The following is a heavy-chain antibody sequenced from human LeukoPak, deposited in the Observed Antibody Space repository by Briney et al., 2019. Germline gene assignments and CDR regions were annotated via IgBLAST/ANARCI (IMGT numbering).Heavy chain of an antibody. D-gene: IGHD3-22*01. CDR1: GFTVSSYS. J-gene: IGHJ6*02. CDR3: AREYYYDSSGYYYGMDV. CDR2: ISSSSSYI. Sequence: PGGSPRLSCAATGFTVSSYSMNWVRQAPGKGLEWVSSISSSSSYIYYADSVKGRFTISRDNAKNSLYLQMNSLRAEDTAVYYCAREYYYDSSGYYYGMDVWGQGTTVTVSS. V-gene: IGHV3-21*01.